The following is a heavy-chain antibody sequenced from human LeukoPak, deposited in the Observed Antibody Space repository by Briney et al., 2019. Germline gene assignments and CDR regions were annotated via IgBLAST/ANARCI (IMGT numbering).Heavy chain of an antibody. D-gene: IGHD3-3*01. J-gene: IGHJ4*02. CDR1: GFTFKNYA. Sequence: GGSLRLSCVVSGFTFKNYAMSWVRQAPGKGLECVSSIRDSGNGTDYADSVKGRFTVSRGNSKNTLYLHMNTLSAEDTAVYYCAKWAYYDFWSGHYKSHFDSWGQGTLVTVSP. CDR2: IRDSGNGT. V-gene: IGHV3-23*01. CDR3: AKWAYYDFWSGHYKSHFDS.